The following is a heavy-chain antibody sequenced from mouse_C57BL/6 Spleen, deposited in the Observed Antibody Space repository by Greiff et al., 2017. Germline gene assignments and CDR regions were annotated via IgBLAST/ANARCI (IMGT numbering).Heavy chain of an antibody. V-gene: IGHV5-6*01. D-gene: IGHD1-1*01. CDR2: ISSGGSYT. CDR3: ARQGYYGSSRVYFDY. Sequence: EVQGVESGGDLVKPGGSLKLSCAASGFTSSSYGMSWVRQTPDKRLEWVATISSGGSYTYYPDSVKGRFTISRDNAKNTLYLQMSSLKSEDTAMYYCARQGYYGSSRVYFDYWGQGTTLTVSS. CDR1: GFTSSSYG. J-gene: IGHJ2*01.